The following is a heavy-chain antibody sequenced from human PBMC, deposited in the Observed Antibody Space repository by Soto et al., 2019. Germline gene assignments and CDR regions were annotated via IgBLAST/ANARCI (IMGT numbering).Heavy chain of an antibody. D-gene: IGHD2-2*01. CDR3: VTSRSAIYGDAFDI. V-gene: IGHV4-59*03. Sequence: QVHLQESSPGLVKPSETLSLTCNVSGDSISSYFRNWIRQPPGKGLEWIGCIYDSGSTNYNPSLKSRVAISLDTPKNQFSLKVTSVTAADTAVYYCVTSRSAIYGDAFDIWSQGTMVTVSS. CDR1: GDSISSYF. CDR2: IYDSGST. J-gene: IGHJ3*02.